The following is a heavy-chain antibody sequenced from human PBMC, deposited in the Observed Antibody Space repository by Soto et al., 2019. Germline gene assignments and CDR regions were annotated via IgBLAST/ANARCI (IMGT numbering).Heavy chain of an antibody. D-gene: IGHD6-6*01. Sequence: GGSLRLSCSASGFTFSSYAMHWVRQAPGKGLEYVSAISSNGGSTYYADSVKGRFTISRDNSKNTLYLQMSSLRAEDTAVYYCVKDLGVNYSSIAARAYWYFDLWGRGTLVTVSS. J-gene: IGHJ2*01. CDR3: VKDLGVNYSSIAARAYWYFDL. CDR2: ISSNGGST. CDR1: GFTFSSYA. V-gene: IGHV3-64D*08.